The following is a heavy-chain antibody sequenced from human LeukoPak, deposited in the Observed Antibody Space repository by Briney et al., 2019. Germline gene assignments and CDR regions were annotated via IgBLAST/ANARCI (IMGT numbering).Heavy chain of an antibody. CDR2: IIPILGIA. J-gene: IGHJ6*02. V-gene: IGHV1-69*04. CDR1: GGTFSSYA. D-gene: IGHD5-12*01. CDR3: ARRRRLGPLGTGMDV. Sequence: ASVKVSCKASGGTFSSYAISWVRQAPGQGLEWMGRIIPILGIANYVQKFQGRVTITADKSTSTAYMELSSLRSEDTAVYYCARRRRLGPLGTGMDVWGQGTTVTVSS.